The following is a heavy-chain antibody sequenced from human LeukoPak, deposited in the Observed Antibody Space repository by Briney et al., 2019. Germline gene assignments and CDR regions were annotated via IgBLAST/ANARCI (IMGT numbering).Heavy chain of an antibody. CDR3: ASSLGSNSRRGGYFDY. V-gene: IGHV3-23*01. D-gene: IGHD4-23*01. CDR2: ISGSGGST. CDR1: GFTFSSYA. J-gene: IGHJ4*02. Sequence: GGSLRLSCAASGFTFSSYAMSWVRQAPGKGLEWVSAISGSGGSTYYADSVKGRFTISRDNSKNTLYLQMNSLRAEDTAVYFCASSLGSNSRRGGYFDYWGQGTLVTVSS.